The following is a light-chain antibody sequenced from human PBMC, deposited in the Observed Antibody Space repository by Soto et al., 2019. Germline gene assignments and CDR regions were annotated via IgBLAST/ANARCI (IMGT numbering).Light chain of an antibody. V-gene: IGKV3-15*01. CDR1: QRVNNN. Sequence: IVRAQSPATLSVSPGERATLSCRASQRVNNNLAWYQQKPGQAPRLLIYGASTRATGIPARFSGSGSGTEFTLTISSLQSEDFAVYYCQQYNNWPPVTFGQGTRLEI. CDR3: QQYNNWPPVT. J-gene: IGKJ5*01. CDR2: GAS.